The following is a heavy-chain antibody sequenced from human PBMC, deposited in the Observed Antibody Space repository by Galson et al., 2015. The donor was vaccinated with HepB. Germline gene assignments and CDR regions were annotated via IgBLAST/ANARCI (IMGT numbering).Heavy chain of an antibody. V-gene: IGHV3-21*01. CDR3: ARGGKRGITMVRGVKNWFDP. J-gene: IGHJ5*02. CDR1: GFTFSSYS. D-gene: IGHD3-10*01. CDR2: ISSSSSYI. Sequence: SLRLSCAASGFTFSSYSMNWVRQAPGKGLEWVSSISSSSSYIYYANSVKGRFTISRDNAKNSLYLQMNSLRAEDTAVYYCARGGKRGITMVRGVKNWFDPWGQGTLVTVSS.